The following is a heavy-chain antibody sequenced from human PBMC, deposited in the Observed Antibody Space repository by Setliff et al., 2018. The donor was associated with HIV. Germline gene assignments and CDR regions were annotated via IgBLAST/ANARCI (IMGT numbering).Heavy chain of an antibody. CDR2: INANTGNP. V-gene: IGHV7-4-1*02. CDR1: GYTFSNYA. CDR3: ATGLTYADFWSAPDY. D-gene: IGHD3-3*01. J-gene: IGHJ4*02. Sequence: ASVKVSCKASGYTFSNYAMNWVRQAPGQGLEFMGWINANTGNPTYAQDFAGRFVFSLDTSVSTAYLQINSLKAEDTAVYYCATGLTYADFWSAPDYWGQGTLVTVSS.